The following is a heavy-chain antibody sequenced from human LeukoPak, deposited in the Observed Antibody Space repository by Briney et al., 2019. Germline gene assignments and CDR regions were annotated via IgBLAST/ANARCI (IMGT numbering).Heavy chain of an antibody. CDR1: GFTFSGYA. V-gene: IGHV3-23*01. D-gene: IGHD7-27*01. Sequence: GGSLRLSCAASGFTFSGYAMSWVRLAPGKGLEWASTISDTSGSTHYADSVKGRFTISRDNSKNTLYLQMHSLRAEDSAVYYCANWGGTYWGQGTLVTVSS. J-gene: IGHJ4*02. CDR2: ISDTSGST. CDR3: ANWGGTY.